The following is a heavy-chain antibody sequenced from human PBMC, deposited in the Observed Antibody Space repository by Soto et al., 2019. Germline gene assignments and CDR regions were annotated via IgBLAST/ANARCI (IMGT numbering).Heavy chain of an antibody. D-gene: IGHD1-26*01. CDR2: IMKDGGLK. Sequence: EVQLVESGGGLVQPGGSLRLSCAASGFIFSGYWMGWVRQAPGKGLEWVAVIMKDGGLKKYVDSVKGRFTISRDNAKNSLFLQMNSRRAEDTAVYYCVGDRDYYKADYWGQGALVTVSS. CDR3: VGDRDYYKADY. V-gene: IGHV3-7*01. CDR1: GFIFSGYW. J-gene: IGHJ4*02.